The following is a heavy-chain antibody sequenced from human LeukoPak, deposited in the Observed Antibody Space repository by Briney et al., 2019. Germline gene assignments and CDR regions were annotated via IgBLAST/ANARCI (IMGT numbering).Heavy chain of an antibody. D-gene: IGHD6-19*01. V-gene: IGHV1-2*02. CDR1: GYTFTGYF. CDR3: ARDLKMGYSSGRYSWGTGSSNDY. Sequence: ASVKVSCKASGYTFTGYFMHWVRQAPGQGLEWMGWIDPNSGGTNYAQKFQGRVTMTRDTSISTAYMELRSLRSDDTAVYYCARDLKMGYSSGRYSWGTGSSNDYWGQGTLVTVSS. J-gene: IGHJ4*02. CDR2: IDPNSGGT.